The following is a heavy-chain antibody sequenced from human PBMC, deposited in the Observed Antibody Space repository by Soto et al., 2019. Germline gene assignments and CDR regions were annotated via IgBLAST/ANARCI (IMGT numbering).Heavy chain of an antibody. V-gene: IGHV4-34*01. D-gene: IGHD1-1*01. CDR3: ARTRATPASRNLDY. J-gene: IGHJ4*02. CDR1: GFTFSSYA. Sequence: LSCAASGFTFSSYAMSWVRQSPGKGLEWIGEINPTGGTNYNPSLKSRVTISVDTSKDQFSLQLSSVTAADTAVYYCARTRATPASRNLDYWGQGTLVTVSS. CDR2: INPTGGT.